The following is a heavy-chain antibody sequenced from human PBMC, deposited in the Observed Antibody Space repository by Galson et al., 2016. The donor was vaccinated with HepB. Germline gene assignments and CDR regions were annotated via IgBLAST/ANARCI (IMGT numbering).Heavy chain of an antibody. V-gene: IGHV1-24*01. CDR2: FDAQNGET. CDR1: GYTLSELS. Sequence: SVKVSCKVSGYTLSELSIHWVQQTPGKGLEWMGHFDAQNGETIYAKNFQGRVTMTADTSTDTAYLKLSSLRSEDTAVYFCATGFRSPNWFDPWGQGTLVTVSS. J-gene: IGHJ5*02. D-gene: IGHD1-26*01. CDR3: ATGFRSPNWFDP.